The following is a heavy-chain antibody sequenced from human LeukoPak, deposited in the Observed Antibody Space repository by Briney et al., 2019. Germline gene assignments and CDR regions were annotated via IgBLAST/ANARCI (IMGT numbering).Heavy chain of an antibody. J-gene: IGHJ4*02. V-gene: IGHV3-23*01. D-gene: IGHD6-19*01. CDR1: GFTFSSCG. CDR2: ISDSGGST. CDR3: ARTYSSGWSRFDY. Sequence: PGGSLRLSCAASGFTFSSCGMSWVRQAPGKGLEWVSAISDSGGSTYYADSVKGRFTISRDNSKNTLYLQMNSLRAEDTAVYYCARTYSSGWSRFDYWGQGTLVTVSS.